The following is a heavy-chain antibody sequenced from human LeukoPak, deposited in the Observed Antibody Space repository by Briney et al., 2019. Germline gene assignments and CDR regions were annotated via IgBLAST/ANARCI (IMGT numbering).Heavy chain of an antibody. CDR1: RYTFTRYY. Sequence: ASVNVSCKASRYTFTRYYMHWVRQAPGQGLEWMGIINPSGGSTSYAQKFQGRVTMTRDTSTSTVYMELSSLRSEDTAVYYCASGYCSGGSCRTAFDPWGQGTLVTVSS. CDR3: ASGYCSGGSCRTAFDP. CDR2: INPSGGST. D-gene: IGHD2-15*01. J-gene: IGHJ5*02. V-gene: IGHV1-46*01.